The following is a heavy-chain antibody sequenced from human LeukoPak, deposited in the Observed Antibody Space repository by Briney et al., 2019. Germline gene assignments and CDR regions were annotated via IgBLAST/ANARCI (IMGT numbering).Heavy chain of an antibody. D-gene: IGHD3-22*01. CDR2: IWYDGSNK. Sequence: GGSLRLSCAAPGFTFSSYGMHWVRQAPGKGLEWVAVIWYDGSNKYYGDSVKGRFTISRDNSKNTLYLEMNSLRAEDTAVYYCTRGVKTVNYWGQGTLVTVSS. CDR3: TRGVKTVNY. J-gene: IGHJ4*02. V-gene: IGHV3-33*01. CDR1: GFTFSSYG.